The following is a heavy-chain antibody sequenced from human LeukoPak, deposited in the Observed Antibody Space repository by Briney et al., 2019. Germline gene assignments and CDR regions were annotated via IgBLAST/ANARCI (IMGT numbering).Heavy chain of an antibody. J-gene: IGHJ6*03. V-gene: IGHV4-34*01. CDR3: ARGRQDVTMIVVVMTAVSYYLDV. Sequence: SETLSLTCAVYGGSFSGYYWTWIRQTPEKGLEWIGEVNPSGSTIYNPSLKSRVPLSVDTSKHQFSLKLSCVTAADTAVYYCARGRQDVTMIVVVMTAVSYYLDVWGKGTTVTVS. D-gene: IGHD3-22*01. CDR1: GGSFSGYY. CDR2: VNPSGST.